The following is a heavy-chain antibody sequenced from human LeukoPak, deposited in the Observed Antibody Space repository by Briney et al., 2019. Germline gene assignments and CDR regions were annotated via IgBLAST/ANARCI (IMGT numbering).Heavy chain of an antibody. CDR3: ARIEDYGGNSVNY. Sequence: SETLSLTCTVSGGSISSYYWSWIRQPPGKGLEWVGYIYYSGSTNYNPSLKSRVTISVDTSKNQFSLKLSSVTAADTAVYYCARIEDYGGNSVNYWGQGTLVTVSS. D-gene: IGHD4-23*01. V-gene: IGHV4-59*01. CDR1: GGSISSYY. J-gene: IGHJ4*02. CDR2: IYYSGST.